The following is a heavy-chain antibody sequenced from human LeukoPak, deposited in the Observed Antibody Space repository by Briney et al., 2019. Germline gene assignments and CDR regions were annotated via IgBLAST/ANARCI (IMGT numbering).Heavy chain of an antibody. CDR2: VYYIGSP. J-gene: IGHJ5*02. D-gene: IGHD6-13*01. CDR1: GGSISSSVYY. Sequence: SETLSLTCTVSGGSISSSVYYWVWIRQPPGKGLEWIGSVYYIGSPYYNPSLKSRVTISIDTSKNQFSLKLSSVTAADTAVYYCARDFHSSTWSGGGWFDPWGQGILVTVSS. V-gene: IGHV4-39*07. CDR3: ARDFHSSTWSGGGWFDP.